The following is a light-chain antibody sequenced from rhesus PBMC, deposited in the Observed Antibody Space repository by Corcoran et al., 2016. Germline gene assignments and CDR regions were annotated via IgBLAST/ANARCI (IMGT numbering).Light chain of an antibody. Sequence: DIQMTQSPSSLSASVGDRVTITCRASQGIRNYLSWYQQKPGKAPKLLIYDASTLQSGVPSRFSGRGSGTDVTLSITSLQPEDFATYVGLQFNSDPFTFGPGTKVEIK. CDR1: QGIRNY. J-gene: IGKJ2*01. V-gene: IGKV1-43*02. CDR2: DAS. CDR3: LQFNSDPFT.